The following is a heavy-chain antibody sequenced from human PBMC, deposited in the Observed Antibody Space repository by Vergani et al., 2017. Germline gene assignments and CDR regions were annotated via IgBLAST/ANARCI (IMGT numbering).Heavy chain of an antibody. CDR1: GGSISSYY. CDR2: IYTSGST. CDR3: ARDHYDFWSGYPTGYYYYGMDV. V-gene: IGHV4-4*07. J-gene: IGHJ6*02. Sequence: VQLQESGPGLVKPSETLSLTCTVSGGSISSYYWSWIRQPAGKGLEWIGRIYTSGSTNYNPSLKSRVTMSVDTSKNQFSLKLSSVTAADTAVYYCARDHYDFWSGYPTGYYYYGMDVWGQGTTVTVSS. D-gene: IGHD3-3*01.